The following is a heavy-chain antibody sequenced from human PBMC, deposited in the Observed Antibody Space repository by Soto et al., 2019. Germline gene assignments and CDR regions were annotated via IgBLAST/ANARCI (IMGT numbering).Heavy chain of an antibody. Sequence: QITLKESGPTLVKPTETLTLTCTFSGFSLTTREVGVGWIRQTPGKALEWLALIYWDDDKYYSSSLKTRLTITKDTSKNQVVLTMANMDPLDTATYYCARRPQGAYFRCFDTWGQGTLVTVS. CDR2: IYWDDDK. J-gene: IGHJ5*02. V-gene: IGHV2-5*02. CDR3: ARRPQGAYFRCFDT. D-gene: IGHD1-26*01. CDR1: GFSLTTREVG.